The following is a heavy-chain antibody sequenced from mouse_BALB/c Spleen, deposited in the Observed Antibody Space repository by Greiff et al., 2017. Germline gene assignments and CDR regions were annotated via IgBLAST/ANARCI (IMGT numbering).Heavy chain of an antibody. CDR2: IDPENGDT. D-gene: IGHD4-1*01. V-gene: IGHV14-4*02. CDR1: GFNIKDYY. Sequence: VQLQQSGAELVRSGASVKLSCTASGFNIKDYYMHWVKQRPEQGLEWIGWIDPENGDTEYAPKFQGKATMTADTSSNTAYLQLSSLTSEDTAVYYGNAGLGRDAMDYWGQGTSVTVSS. J-gene: IGHJ4*01. CDR3: NAGLGRDAMDY.